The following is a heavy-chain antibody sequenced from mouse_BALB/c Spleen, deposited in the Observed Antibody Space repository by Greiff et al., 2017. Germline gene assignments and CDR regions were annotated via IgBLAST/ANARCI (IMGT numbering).Heavy chain of an antibody. CDR3: ARGDGYYGYYAMDY. CDR1: GFNIKDTY. Sequence: VQLQQSGAELVKPGASVKLSCTASGFNIKDTYMHWVKQRPEQGLEWIGRIDPANGNTKYDPKFQGKATITADTSSNTAYLQLSSLTSEDTAVYYCARGDGYYGYYAMDYWGQGTSVTVSS. V-gene: IGHV14-3*02. D-gene: IGHD2-3*01. CDR2: IDPANGNT. J-gene: IGHJ4*01.